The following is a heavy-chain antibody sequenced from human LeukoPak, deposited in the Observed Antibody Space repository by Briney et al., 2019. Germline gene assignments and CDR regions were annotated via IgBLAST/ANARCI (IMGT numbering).Heavy chain of an antibody. CDR2: IYYSGST. J-gene: IGHJ4*02. Sequence: KASETLSLTCTVSGGSISSSSYYWGWIRQPPGKGLEWIGSIYYSGSTYYNPSLKSRVTISVDTSKNQFSLKLSSVTAADTAVYYCARSPVTTGYYFDYWGQGTLVTVSS. D-gene: IGHD4-17*01. CDR3: ARSPVTTGYYFDY. V-gene: IGHV4-39*01. CDR1: GGSISSSSYY.